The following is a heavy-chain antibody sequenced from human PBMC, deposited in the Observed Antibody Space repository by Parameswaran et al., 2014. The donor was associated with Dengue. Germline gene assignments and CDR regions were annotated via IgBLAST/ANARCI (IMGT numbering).Heavy chain of an antibody. Sequence: ARWIRQPPGKALEWLALIDWDDDKYYSTSLKTRLTISKDTSKNQVVLTMTNMDPVDTATYYCARGGVVPAAIGIYYFDYWGQGTTVTVSS. CDR2: IDWDDDK. D-gene: IGHD2-2*01. J-gene: IGHJ4*02. CDR3: ARGGVVPAAIGIYYFDY. V-gene: IGHV2-70*01.